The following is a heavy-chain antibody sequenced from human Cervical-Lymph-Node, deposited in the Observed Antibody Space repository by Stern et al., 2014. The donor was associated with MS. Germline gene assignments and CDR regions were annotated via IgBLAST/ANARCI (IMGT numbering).Heavy chain of an antibody. CDR1: GGSISSSSYH. Sequence: QVQLQESGPGLVKPSETLSLTCTVSGGSISSSSYHWGWIRQPPGKGLEWIGSIYYSGSTYYYPSLESRVTLSVATSRNPSYLKMGSVTAADTAVYYCARNPHYSAYDCYFDYWGQGTLVTVSS. V-gene: IGHV4-39*01. D-gene: IGHD5-12*01. J-gene: IGHJ4*02. CDR2: IYYSGST. CDR3: ARNPHYSAYDCYFDY.